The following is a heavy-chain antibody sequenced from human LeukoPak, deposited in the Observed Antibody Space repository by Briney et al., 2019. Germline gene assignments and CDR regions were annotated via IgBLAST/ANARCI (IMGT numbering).Heavy chain of an antibody. J-gene: IGHJ4*02. V-gene: IGHV4-59*08. CDR2: IYYSGST. CDR3: ARRAYYDSSGYSYFDY. Sequence: PSETLSLTCTVSGGSISSYYWSWIRQPPGKGLEWIRYIYYSGSTNYNPSLKSRVTISVDTSKNQFSLKLSSVTAADTAVYYCARRAYYDSSGYSYFDYWGQGTLVTVSS. D-gene: IGHD3-22*01. CDR1: GGSISSYY.